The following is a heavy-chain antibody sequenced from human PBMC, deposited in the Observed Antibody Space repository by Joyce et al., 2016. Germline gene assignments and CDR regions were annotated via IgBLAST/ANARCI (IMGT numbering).Heavy chain of an antibody. Sequence: QVQLQESGPGLVSPSETLSLTCTVSGGSMTSHFWSWFRQPPGRGLEWGAITRYTRSTTYNHASKNRATITLGTSETQFSLKLATVTAADTAVYYCAGGTGWLADSWGQGTLVTVSS. V-gene: IGHV4-59*11. J-gene: IGHJ5*01. CDR3: AGGTGWLADS. CDR1: GGSMTSHF. D-gene: IGHD6-19*01. CDR2: TRYTRST.